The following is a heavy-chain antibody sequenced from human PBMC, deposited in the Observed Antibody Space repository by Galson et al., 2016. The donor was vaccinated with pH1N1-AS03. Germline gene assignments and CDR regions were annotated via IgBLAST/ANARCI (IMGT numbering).Heavy chain of an antibody. D-gene: IGHD4-17*01. CDR1: GYSFPTYS. CDR3: ARAHYNADYVPDL. Sequence: SVKVSCKASGYSFPTYSFNWVRQAPGQGLEWLGWISANSGDTHYARKFQGRVALTTDTSRSTAYMELRSLTSDDTAVYYCARAHYNADYVPDLWGQGTLVTVSS. V-gene: IGHV1-18*04. CDR2: ISANSGDT. J-gene: IGHJ5*02.